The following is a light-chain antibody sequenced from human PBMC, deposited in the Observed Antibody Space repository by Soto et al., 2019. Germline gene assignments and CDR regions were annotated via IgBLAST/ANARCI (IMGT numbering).Light chain of an antibody. J-gene: IGLJ1*01. CDR2: DVN. Sequence: QSALTQPHSVSGSPGQSVIISCTGTFSDVGGYNYVSWYRQDPGKAPKLVIYDVNRRSSGVPDRFSGSKSGSTASLTISGLQTEDEADYYCTSSTTGSLYVFGTGTKVTVL. V-gene: IGLV2-11*01. CDR3: TSSTTGSLYV. CDR1: FSDVGGYNY.